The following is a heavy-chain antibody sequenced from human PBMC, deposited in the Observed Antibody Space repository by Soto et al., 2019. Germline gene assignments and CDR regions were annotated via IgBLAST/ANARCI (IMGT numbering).Heavy chain of an antibody. CDR2: INAGNGNT. V-gene: IGHV1-3*01. J-gene: IGHJ3*02. Sequence: GASVKVSCKASGYTFTNYAMHWVRQAPGQRLEWMGWINAGNGNTKYSQKFQGRVTMTRDTSTSIVYMDLSSLRSEDTAVYYCATYPSMVLDAFDIWGQGTKVTV. D-gene: IGHD2-8*01. CDR3: ATYPSMVLDAFDI. CDR1: GYTFTNYA.